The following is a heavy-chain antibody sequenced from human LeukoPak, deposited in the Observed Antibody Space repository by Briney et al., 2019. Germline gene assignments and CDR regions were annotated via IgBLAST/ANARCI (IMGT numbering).Heavy chain of an antibody. Sequence: ASVKVSCKASGGTFSSYAISWVRQAPGQGLEWMGGIIPIFGTANYAQKFQGRVTITTDESTSTAYMELSRLRSDDTAVYYCARDYFRSSGYPDYWGQGTLVTVSS. J-gene: IGHJ4*02. CDR1: GGTFSSYA. CDR3: ARDYFRSSGYPDY. D-gene: IGHD3-22*01. CDR2: IIPIFGTA. V-gene: IGHV1-69*05.